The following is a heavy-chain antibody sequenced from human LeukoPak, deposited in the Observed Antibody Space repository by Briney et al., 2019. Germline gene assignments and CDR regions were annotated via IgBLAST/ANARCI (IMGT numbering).Heavy chain of an antibody. CDR3: TTGLLGDSSGCYPGGNDY. CDR2: IWYDGSNK. D-gene: IGHD3-22*01. V-gene: IGHV3-33*01. J-gene: IGHJ4*02. Sequence: GGSLRLSCAASGFTFSSYGMHWVRQAPGKGLEWVAVIWYDGSNKYYADSVKGRFTISRDNSKNTLYLQMNSLKTEDTAVYYCTTGLLGDSSGCYPGGNDYWGQGTLVTVSS. CDR1: GFTFSSYG.